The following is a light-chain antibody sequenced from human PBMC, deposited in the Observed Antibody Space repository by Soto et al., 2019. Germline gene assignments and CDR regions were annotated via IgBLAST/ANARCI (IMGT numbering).Light chain of an antibody. CDR2: AAS. J-gene: IGKJ3*01. V-gene: IGKV1-27*01. Sequence: DIQMTQSPSSLSASVGDRVTITCRASQGISNYLAWYQQKPGKVPKLLIYAASTLQSGVPSRFSGSGSVTDFTRTISSLQPEDVATYYCWGGFTFGPGTKVDIK. CDR1: QGISNY. CDR3: WGGFT.